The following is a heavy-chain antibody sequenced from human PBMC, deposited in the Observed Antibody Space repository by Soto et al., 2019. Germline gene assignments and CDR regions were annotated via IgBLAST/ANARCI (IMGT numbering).Heavy chain of an antibody. CDR2: IYYSGST. D-gene: IGHD3-10*01. CDR1: GGSISSSSYY. Sequence: QLQLQESGPGLVKPSETLSLTCTVSGGSISSSSYYWGWIRQPPGKGLEWIGSIYYSGSTYYNPSLKSRVTISVDTSKNQFSLKLRSVTAADTAVYYCARHPIWFGELFHYFDYWGQGTLVTVSS. J-gene: IGHJ4*02. CDR3: ARHPIWFGELFHYFDY. V-gene: IGHV4-39*01.